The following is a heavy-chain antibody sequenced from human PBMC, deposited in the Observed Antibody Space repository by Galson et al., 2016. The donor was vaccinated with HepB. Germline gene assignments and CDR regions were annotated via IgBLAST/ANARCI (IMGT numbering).Heavy chain of an antibody. D-gene: IGHD4-23*01. V-gene: IGHV3-72*01. J-gene: IGHJ6*02. CDR3: ARLGTSGGPYYYYGLDV. Sequence: SLRLSCAASGFTFSDYYMDWVRQAPGKGLEGVGRTRNRANSYTTEYAGPLRGRFTISRDDSRNSLYLQMNRLKTEDAAVYFCARLGTSGGPYYYYGLDVWGQGTTVTVSS. CDR2: TRNRANSYTT. CDR1: GFTFSDYY.